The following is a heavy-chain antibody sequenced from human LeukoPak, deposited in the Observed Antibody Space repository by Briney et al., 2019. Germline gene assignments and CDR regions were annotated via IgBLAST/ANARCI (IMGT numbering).Heavy chain of an antibody. CDR1: GDSISSSSSY. J-gene: IGHJ4*02. V-gene: IGHV4-39*01. CDR2: IYYSGST. Sequence: SETLSLTCTVSGDSISSSSSYWGWVRQPPGKGLEWIGSIYYSGSTYYNPSLKSRVTISVDTSKNQFSLKLSSVTAADTAVYYCARGRVRGYSGYDSQYFDYWGQGTLVTVSS. CDR3: ARGRVRGYSGYDSQYFDY. D-gene: IGHD5-12*01.